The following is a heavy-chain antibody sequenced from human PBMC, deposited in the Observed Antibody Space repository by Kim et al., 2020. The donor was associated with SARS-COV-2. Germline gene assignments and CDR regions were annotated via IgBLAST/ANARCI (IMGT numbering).Heavy chain of an antibody. CDR1: GFTFSSYW. D-gene: IGHD6-13*01. CDR3: ARAKYSSSWYGNYYYGMDV. CDR2: INSDGSST. J-gene: IGHJ6*02. Sequence: GGSLRLSCAASGFTFSSYWMHWVRQAPGKGLVWVSRINSDGSSTSYADSVKGRFTISRDNAKNTLYLQMNSLRAEDTAVYYCARAKYSSSWYGNYYYGMDVWGQGTTVTVSS. V-gene: IGHV3-74*01.